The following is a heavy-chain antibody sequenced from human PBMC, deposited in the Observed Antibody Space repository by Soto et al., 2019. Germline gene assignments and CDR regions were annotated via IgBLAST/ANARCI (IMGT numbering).Heavy chain of an antibody. CDR2: INHSGST. CDR3: ARGLGGQLAPYYYDYMDF. Sequence: PSETLSLTCAVYGGSFSVYYWSWIRQPPGKGLEWIGEINHSGSTNYNPSLKSRVTISVDTSKNQFSLKLSSVTAADTAVYYCARGLGGQLAPYYYDYMDFWGKGTTVTVSS. CDR1: GGSFSVYY. J-gene: IGHJ6*03. D-gene: IGHD6-13*01. V-gene: IGHV4-34*01.